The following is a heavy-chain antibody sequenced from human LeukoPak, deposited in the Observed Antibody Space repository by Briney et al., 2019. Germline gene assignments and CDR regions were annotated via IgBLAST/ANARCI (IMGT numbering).Heavy chain of an antibody. CDR1: GGSISSSSYY. D-gene: IGHD3-3*01. J-gene: IGHJ6*03. CDR2: IYYSGST. CDR3: ARDSPLLEWSQYYYYYMDV. V-gene: IGHV4-39*07. Sequence: PSETLSLTCTVSGGSISSSSYYWGWICQPPGKGLEWIGSIYYSGSTYYNPSLKSRVTISVDTSKNQFSLKLSSVTAADTAVYYCARDSPLLEWSQYYYYYMDVWGKGTTVTVSS.